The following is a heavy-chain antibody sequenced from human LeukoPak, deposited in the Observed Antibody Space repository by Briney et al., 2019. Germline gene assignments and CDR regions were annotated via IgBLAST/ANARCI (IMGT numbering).Heavy chain of an antibody. CDR2: INPNSGGT. D-gene: IGHD6-13*01. J-gene: IGHJ4*02. CDR1: GHTFTGYY. CDR3: ARAVWAAAGTSGGFYFDY. Sequence: ASVKVSCKASGHTFTGYYMHWVRQAPGQGLEWMGWINPNSGGTNYAQKFQGRVTMTRDTSISTAYMELSRVRSDDTAVYYCARAVWAAAGTSGGFYFDYWGQGTLVTVSS. V-gene: IGHV1-2*02.